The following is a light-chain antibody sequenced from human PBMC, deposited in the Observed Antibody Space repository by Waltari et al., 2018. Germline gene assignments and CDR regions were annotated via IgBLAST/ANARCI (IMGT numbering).Light chain of an antibody. J-gene: IGLJ2*01. Sequence: QSALTQPPSASGSPGLSVTTSCPATSGALGANTSVNWYRQPQGKVPKLMIYAVDRRPEGVPDRFSGSKSGNTASLTVSGLQPEDEAVYYCNSFAGSDTVVFGGGTTLTVL. V-gene: IGLV2-8*01. CDR2: AVD. CDR3: NSFAGSDTVV. CDR1: SGALGANTS.